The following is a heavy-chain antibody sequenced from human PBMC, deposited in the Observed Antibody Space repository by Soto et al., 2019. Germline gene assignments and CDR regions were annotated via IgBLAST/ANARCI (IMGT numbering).Heavy chain of an antibody. V-gene: IGHV1-2*04. CDR2: INPNSGGT. Sequence: QVQLVQSGAEVKKPGASVKVSCKASGYTFTGYYMHWVRQAPGQGLEWMGWINPNSGGTNYAQKFQGWVTMTRDTSISTAYMELSRLRSDDTAVYYCARALDDGAVEYGAFDIWGQLTMVTVSS. D-gene: IGHD6-19*01. CDR1: GYTFTGYY. CDR3: ARALDDGAVEYGAFDI. J-gene: IGHJ3*02.